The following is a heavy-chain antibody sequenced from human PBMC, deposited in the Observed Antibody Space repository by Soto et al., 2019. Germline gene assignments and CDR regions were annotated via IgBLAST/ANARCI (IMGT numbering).Heavy chain of an antibody. CDR2: ISYDGSNK. CDR3: LILTGYYDY. J-gene: IGHJ4*02. D-gene: IGHD3-9*01. CDR1: GFTFSSYG. V-gene: IGHV3-30*03. Sequence: GGSLRLSCAASGFTFSSYGMHWVRQAPGKGLEWVAVISYDGSNKYYADSVKGRFTISRDNAKNSLYLQMNSLRAEDTAVYYCLILTGYYDYWGQGTLVT.